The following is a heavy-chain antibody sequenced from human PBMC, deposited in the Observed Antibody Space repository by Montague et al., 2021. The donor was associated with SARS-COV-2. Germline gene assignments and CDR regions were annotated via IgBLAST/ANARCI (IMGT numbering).Heavy chain of an antibody. CDR2: IYGATGRT. CDR1: GFPFSSSA. J-gene: IGHJ4*02. CDR3: AKVDSVFP. D-gene: IGHD3/OR15-3a*01. Sequence: SRRLSCAASGFPFSSSALSWVRQAPGKGLEWVSNIYGATGRTFYADSVKGRFTMSRENSKNTLYLQMNSLRVDDTAVYYCAKVDSVFPWGQGTLVTVSS. V-gene: IGHV3-23*03.